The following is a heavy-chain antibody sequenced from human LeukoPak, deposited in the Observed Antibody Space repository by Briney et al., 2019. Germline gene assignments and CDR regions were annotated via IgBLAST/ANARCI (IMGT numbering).Heavy chain of an antibody. CDR2: IYHSGST. CDR3: ARLGHSSPEDY. Sequence: SETLSLTCTVSGGSISSGGYYWSWIRQPPGKGLEWIGYIYHSGSTYYNPSLKSRVTISVDTSKNQFSLKLSSVTAADTAVYFCARLGHSSPEDYWGQGTLVTVSS. CDR1: GGSISSGGYY. V-gene: IGHV4-30-2*01. D-gene: IGHD6-19*01. J-gene: IGHJ4*02.